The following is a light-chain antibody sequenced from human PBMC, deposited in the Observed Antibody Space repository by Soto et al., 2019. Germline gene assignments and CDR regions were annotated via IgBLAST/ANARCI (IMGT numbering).Light chain of an antibody. Sequence: DIVMTQTPLSLSVTPGQSASISCRSSQTLLHSNGKSYLYWYLQKAGQAPQLLIYEVSNRFSGVPDRFSGSGSVTAFTLKISRVEAEDVGVYYCEQSLHFPLTFGGGTKVESK. CDR3: EQSLHFPLT. J-gene: IGKJ4*01. CDR1: QTLLHSNGKSY. V-gene: IGKV2D-29*01. CDR2: EVS.